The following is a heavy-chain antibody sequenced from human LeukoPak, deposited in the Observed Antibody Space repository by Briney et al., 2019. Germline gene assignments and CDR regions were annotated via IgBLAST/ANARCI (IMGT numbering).Heavy chain of an antibody. CDR2: IKHDGGEK. CDR3: ARGAKWAYYFDY. V-gene: IGHV3-7*01. J-gene: IGHJ4*02. Sequence: GGSLTLSCAASGFTFSNYWMSWVRQAPGKGLEWVANIKHDGGEKYYVDSVKGRFTISRDNAKNSLFLQMNSLRAEDTAVYYCARGAKWAYYFDYWGQGTLVTVSS. D-gene: IGHD1-26*01. CDR1: GFTFSNYW.